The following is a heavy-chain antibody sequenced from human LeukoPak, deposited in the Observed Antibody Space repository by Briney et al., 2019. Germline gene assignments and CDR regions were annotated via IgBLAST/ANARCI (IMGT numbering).Heavy chain of an antibody. CDR3: ARGRYDMNGGSYYFDY. D-gene: IGHD3-22*01. CDR2: VSGYSSYI. CDR1: GFTFGDYY. J-gene: IGHJ4*02. Sequence: GGSLRLSCAASGFTFGDYYMSWIRQAPGKGLEWLSYVSGYSSYINYADSVKGRFTISRDTAKNSLYLQMNSLRAEDMAVYYCARGRYDMNGGSYYFDYWGQGTLVTVSS. V-gene: IGHV3-11*06.